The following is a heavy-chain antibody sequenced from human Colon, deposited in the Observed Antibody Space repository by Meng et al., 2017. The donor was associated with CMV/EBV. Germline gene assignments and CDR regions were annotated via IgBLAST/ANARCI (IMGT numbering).Heavy chain of an antibody. CDR1: GYTFNGYF. CDR2: INPVTGDT. Sequence: QVQAGELGAEVKEPGASGKVPCKTSGYTFNGYFMHWVRQAPGQGLEWMGWINPVTGDTSYAQKFQVRVTMTRDTSISTAYMELSSLRSDDTAVYYCATFGGDFDYWGQGTLVTVSS. CDR3: ATFGGDFDY. D-gene: IGHD3-3*01. V-gene: IGHV1-2*02. J-gene: IGHJ4*02.